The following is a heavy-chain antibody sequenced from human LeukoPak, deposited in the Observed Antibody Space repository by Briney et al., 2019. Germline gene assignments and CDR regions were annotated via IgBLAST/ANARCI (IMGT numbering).Heavy chain of an antibody. D-gene: IGHD2-2*02. J-gene: IGHJ6*02. Sequence: GGSLRLSCAASGFTFSSYGMHWVRQAPGKELEWVAVIWYDGSNKYYADSVKGRFTISRDNSKNTLYLQMNSLRAEDTAVYYCARMYCSSTSCYTGYYGMDVWGQGTTVTVSS. CDR2: IWYDGSNK. CDR1: GFTFSSYG. CDR3: ARMYCSSTSCYTGYYGMDV. V-gene: IGHV3-33*01.